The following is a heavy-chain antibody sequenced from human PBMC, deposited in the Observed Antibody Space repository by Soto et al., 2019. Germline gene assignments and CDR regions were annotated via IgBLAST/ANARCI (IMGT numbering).Heavy chain of an antibody. D-gene: IGHD3-3*02. CDR3: ARDTNSIDVVSYNWFDP. CDR2: ISSSSSYI. V-gene: IGHV3-21*01. Sequence: GGSLRLSCAASGFTFSSYSMNWVRQAPGKGLEWVSSISSSSSYIYYADSVKGRFTISRDNAENSLYLQMNSLRAEDTAVYYCARDTNSIDVVSYNWFDPWGQGTLVTVSS. J-gene: IGHJ5*02. CDR1: GFTFSSYS.